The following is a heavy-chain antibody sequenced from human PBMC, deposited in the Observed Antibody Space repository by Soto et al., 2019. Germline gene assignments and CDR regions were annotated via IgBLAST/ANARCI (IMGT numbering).Heavy chain of an antibody. CDR3: ALEVAGPYYFDY. Sequence: ASVKVSCKASGYTFTSYAMHWVRQAPGQRLEWMGWINAGNGNTKYSQKFQGRVTITRDTSASTAYMELSSLRSEDTAVYYCALEVAGPYYFDYWGQETVVTVSS. CDR1: GYTFTSYA. CDR2: INAGNGNT. J-gene: IGHJ4*02. V-gene: IGHV1-3*01. D-gene: IGHD6-19*01.